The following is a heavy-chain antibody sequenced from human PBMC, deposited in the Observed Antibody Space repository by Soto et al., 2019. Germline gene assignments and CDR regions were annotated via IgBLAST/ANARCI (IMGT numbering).Heavy chain of an antibody. J-gene: IGHJ6*02. V-gene: IGHV3-30-3*01. CDR2: ISYDGSNK. D-gene: IGHD2-2*01. CDR1: GFIFSAYG. Sequence: GSLRLSCAASGFIFSAYGIHWVRQAPGKGLEWVAVISYDGSNKYYADSVKGRFTISRDNSKNTLYLQMDSLRAEDTAVYYCAKGPAIVLVPAAMNYYYCMDVWRQGTTVTVSS. CDR3: AKGPAIVLVPAAMNYYYCMDV.